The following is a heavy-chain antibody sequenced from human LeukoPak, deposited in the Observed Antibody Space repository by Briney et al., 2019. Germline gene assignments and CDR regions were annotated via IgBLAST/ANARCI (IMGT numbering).Heavy chain of an antibody. D-gene: IGHD3-22*01. CDR1: GFTFSSYV. V-gene: IGHV3-23*01. CDR3: ARSHYYYDSSGYYYAESHDY. Sequence: PGGSLRLSCAASGFTFSSYVMSWVRQAPGKGLEWVSSISNSGGSTYYADSVKGRFTISRDNSKNTLYLQMNSLRAEDTAVYYCARSHYYYDSSGYYYAESHDYWGQGTLVTVSS. CDR2: ISNSGGST. J-gene: IGHJ4*02.